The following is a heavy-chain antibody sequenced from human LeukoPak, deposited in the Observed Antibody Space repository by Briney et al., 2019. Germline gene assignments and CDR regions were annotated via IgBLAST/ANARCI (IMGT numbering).Heavy chain of an antibody. D-gene: IGHD6-6*01. V-gene: IGHV3-30*02. J-gene: IGHJ4*02. Sequence: PGGSLRLSCAASGFTFSSYGMHWVRQAPGKGLEWVAFIRYDGSNKYYADSVKGRFTISRDNSKNTLYLQMNSLRAEDTAVYYCAKDSAYSSSARDYWGQGTLVTVSS. CDR2: IRYDGSNK. CDR3: AKDSAYSSSARDY. CDR1: GFTFSSYG.